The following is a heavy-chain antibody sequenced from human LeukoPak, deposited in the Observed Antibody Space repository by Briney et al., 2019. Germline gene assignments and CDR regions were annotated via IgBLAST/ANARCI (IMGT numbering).Heavy chain of an antibody. D-gene: IGHD2-15*01. CDR3: ARGLAANYYYYYMDV. CDR2: INPSGGST. CDR1: GYTFTSYY. J-gene: IGHJ6*03. V-gene: IGHV1-46*01. Sequence: ASVKVSCKASGYTFTSYYMHWVRQAPGQGLEWMGIINPSGGSTSYAQKFQGRVTMTRDTSTSTVYMELSSLRSEDTAVYYCARGLAANYYYYYMDVWGKGTTVTVSS.